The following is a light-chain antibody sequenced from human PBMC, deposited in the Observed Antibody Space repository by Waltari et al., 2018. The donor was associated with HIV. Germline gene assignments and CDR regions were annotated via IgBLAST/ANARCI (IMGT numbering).Light chain of an antibody. Sequence: ELVWTQSPATLPLSLGVRATLSCRASQSVSSYLAWYQQKPGQAPRLLIYDASNRATGIPARFSGSGSGTDFTLTISSLEPEDFAVYYCQQRSNWPLLTFGGGTKVEIK. J-gene: IGKJ4*01. CDR3: QQRSNWPLLT. CDR1: QSVSSY. CDR2: DAS. V-gene: IGKV3-11*01.